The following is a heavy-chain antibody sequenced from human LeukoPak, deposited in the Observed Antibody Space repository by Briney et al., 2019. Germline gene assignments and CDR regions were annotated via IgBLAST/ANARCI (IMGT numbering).Heavy chain of an antibody. J-gene: IGHJ4*02. D-gene: IGHD2-15*01. V-gene: IGHV1-46*01. Sequence: ASVEVSCKASGYTFTSYYMHWVRQAPGQGLEWMGIINPSGGSTSYAQKFQGRVTMTRDTSTSTVYMELSSLRSEDTAVYYCARQRRYCSGTICYSGHDYWGQGTLVTVSS. CDR2: INPSGGST. CDR1: GYTFTSYY. CDR3: ARQRRYCSGTICYSGHDY.